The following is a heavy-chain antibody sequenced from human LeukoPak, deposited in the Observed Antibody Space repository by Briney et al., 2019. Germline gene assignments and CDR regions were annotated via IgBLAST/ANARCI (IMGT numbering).Heavy chain of an antibody. CDR2: IYPGDSDT. D-gene: IGHD6-13*01. J-gene: IGHJ6*03. CDR3: ARQAHIAAAGTGNYYYYMDV. V-gene: IGHV5-51*01. CDR1: GYSFTSYW. Sequence: GESLQISCKGSGYSFTSYWMGWVRQMPGKGLEWMGIIYPGDSDTRYSPSFQGQGTISADKSISTAYLQWSSLKAADTAMYYCARQAHIAAAGTGNYYYYMDVWGKGTTVTVSS.